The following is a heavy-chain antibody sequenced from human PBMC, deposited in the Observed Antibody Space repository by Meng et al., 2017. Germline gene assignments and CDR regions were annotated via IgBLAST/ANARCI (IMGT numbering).Heavy chain of an antibody. D-gene: IGHD3-9*01. CDR3: ARDDYEILTARVPYYYYSGMDV. CDR2: INRDGSST. Sequence: GESLKISCAASGVTFSSYWMHWVRQAPGKGLVWVSRINRDGSSTSYADSVKGRFTISRDNAKNTLYLQMNSLRAEDTAVYYCARDDYEILTARVPYYYYSGMDVWGQGTTVTVSS. CDR1: GVTFSSYW. J-gene: IGHJ6*02. V-gene: IGHV3-74*01.